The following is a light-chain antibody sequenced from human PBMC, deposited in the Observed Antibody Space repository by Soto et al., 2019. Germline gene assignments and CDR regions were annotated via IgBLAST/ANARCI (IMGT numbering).Light chain of an antibody. Sequence: DIQMTQSPSTLSASVGDRVTITCRASQSISSWLAWYQQKPGKAPKLLIYKASTLKSGVPSRFSGSGSGTEFTLTISSLQPDDFATYYCQHYNSYSEAFVQGTKVELK. J-gene: IGKJ1*01. CDR2: KAS. CDR1: QSISSW. CDR3: QHYNSYSEA. V-gene: IGKV1-5*03.